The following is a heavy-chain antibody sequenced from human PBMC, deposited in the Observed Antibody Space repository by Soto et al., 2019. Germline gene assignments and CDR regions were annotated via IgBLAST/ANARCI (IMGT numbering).Heavy chain of an antibody. Sequence: PSETLSLTCTVSGASMSSGGYYWTWIRQSPGKGLEWIGYINYSGSTYYNPSLESRVAISLDTSRRQFSLTLNSVTAADTAIYYCAIGERDGDYDYWGQGTLVTVSS. V-gene: IGHV4-31*03. CDR1: GASMSSGGYY. D-gene: IGHD4-17*01. J-gene: IGHJ4*02. CDR2: INYSGST. CDR3: AIGERDGDYDY.